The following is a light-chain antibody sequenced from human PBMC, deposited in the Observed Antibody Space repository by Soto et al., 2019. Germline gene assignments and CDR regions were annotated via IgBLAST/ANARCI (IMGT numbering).Light chain of an antibody. Sequence: EIVLTQSPATLSLSPGERATLSCRASQSISSYLAWYQHKPGQAPRLLIYDASNRVTGIPARFNGNWSGTDFPLTISSLAPEDFAFYFCQPRNNWPQGAAFCGGTRVEF. CDR3: QPRNNWPQGAA. J-gene: IGKJ4*01. CDR2: DAS. CDR1: QSISSY. V-gene: IGKV3-11*01.